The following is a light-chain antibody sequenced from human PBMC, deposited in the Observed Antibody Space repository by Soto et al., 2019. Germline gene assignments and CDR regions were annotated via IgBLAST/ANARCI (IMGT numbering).Light chain of an antibody. Sequence: QSALTQPASVSGSPGQSITISCTGTSSDVGGYNYVSWYQQHPGKAPKLMIFEVRNRPSGVSNRFSGSKSGNTASLTISGLQAEDEADYYCSSYTNSITLGGVFGGGTKLTVL. CDR2: EVR. J-gene: IGLJ2*01. V-gene: IGLV2-14*01. CDR1: SSDVGGYNY. CDR3: SSYTNSITLGGV.